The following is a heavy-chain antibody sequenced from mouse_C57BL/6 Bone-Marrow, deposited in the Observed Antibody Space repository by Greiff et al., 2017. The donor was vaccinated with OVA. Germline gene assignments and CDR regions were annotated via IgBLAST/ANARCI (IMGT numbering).Heavy chain of an antibody. J-gene: IGHJ2*01. Sequence: QVQLQQSGAELVRPGASVTLSCKASGYTFTDYEMHWVKQTPVHGLEWIGAIDPETGGTAYNQKFKGKAILTADKSSSTAYMELRSLTSEDSAVYYCTRWDYGSSYCFDYWGQGTTLTVSS. D-gene: IGHD1-1*01. V-gene: IGHV1-15*01. CDR1: GYTFTDYE. CDR3: TRWDYGSSYCFDY. CDR2: IDPETGGT.